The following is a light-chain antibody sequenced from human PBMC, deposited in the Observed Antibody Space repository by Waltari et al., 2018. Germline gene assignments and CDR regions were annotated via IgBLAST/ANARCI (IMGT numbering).Light chain of an antibody. J-gene: IGLJ3*02. V-gene: IGLV3-25*03. Sequence: SYELTQPPSVSVSPGQTARLTCFGDTLPKHYAYWYQQKPGQAPVLVIYKDSERPSGIPERFSGSSSGTTVTLPIRGVQAEDEADYYCQSADNSGTYVLFGGGTKVTVL. CDR3: QSADNSGTYVL. CDR1: TLPKHY. CDR2: KDS.